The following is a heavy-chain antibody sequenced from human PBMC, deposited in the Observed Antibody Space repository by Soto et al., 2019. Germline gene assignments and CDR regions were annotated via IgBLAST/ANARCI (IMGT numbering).Heavy chain of an antibody. CDR3: ARDYCSGGSCYSGWGWFDP. J-gene: IGHJ5*02. V-gene: IGHV1-18*04. CDR2: ISANNGNT. Sequence: GASVKVSCKASGYTFSDYFIHWVRQAPGQGLEWMGWISANNGNTNYAQKLQGRVTMTTDTSTSTAYMELRSLRSDDTAVYYCARDYCSGGSCYSGWGWFDPWGQGTLVTVS. D-gene: IGHD2-15*01. CDR1: GYTFSDYF.